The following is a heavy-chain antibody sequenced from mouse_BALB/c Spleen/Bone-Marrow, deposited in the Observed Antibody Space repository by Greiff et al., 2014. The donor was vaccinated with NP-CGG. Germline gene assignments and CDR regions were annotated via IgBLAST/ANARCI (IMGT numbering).Heavy chain of an antibody. CDR2: ISTGGTYT. D-gene: IGHD2-10*02. V-gene: IGHV5-6-4*01. Sequence: EVQLVESGGGLVKPGASLKLSCSASGFTFSSSIMPWVRQTPEKRLEWVGTISTGGTYTYYPHSVKGRFTISRDNAKNTLYLQMSSLKSEDTAMYFCSRVYGNYFDYWGQGTTLTVSS. J-gene: IGHJ2*01. CDR3: SRVYGNYFDY. CDR1: GFTFSSSI.